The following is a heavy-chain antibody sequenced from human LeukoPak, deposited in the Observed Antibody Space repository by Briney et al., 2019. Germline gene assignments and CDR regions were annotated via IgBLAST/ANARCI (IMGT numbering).Heavy chain of an antibody. D-gene: IGHD3-22*01. J-gene: IGHJ4*02. CDR2: IYYSGST. CDR3: AREDSSGSLYYFDY. Sequence: SQTLSLTCAVSGGSISSGGHSWRWIRQPPGKGQEWIGYIYYSGSTYYNPSLKSRVTISVDTSKNQFSLKLSSVTAADTAVYYCAREDSSGSLYYFDYWGQGTLVTVSS. V-gene: IGHV4-30-4*07. CDR1: GGSISSGGHS.